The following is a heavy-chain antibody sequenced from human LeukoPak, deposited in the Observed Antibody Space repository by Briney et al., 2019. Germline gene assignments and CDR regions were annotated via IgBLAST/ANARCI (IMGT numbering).Heavy chain of an antibody. CDR2: LSRSSSFI. CDR1: GFTFSGYN. D-gene: IGHD3-22*01. Sequence: GGSLRLSCAASGFTFSGYNMNWVRQAPGKGLEWVSSLSRSSSFIYYADSVKGRFTISRDNAKNSLYLQMNSLRAEDTAVYYRARGRYDSSGYYPLYDYWGWGTLVTVSS. CDR3: ARGRYDSSGYYPLYDY. J-gene: IGHJ4*02. V-gene: IGHV3-21*01.